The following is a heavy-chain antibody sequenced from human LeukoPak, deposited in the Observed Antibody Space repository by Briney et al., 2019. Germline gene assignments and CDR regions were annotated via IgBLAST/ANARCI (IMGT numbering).Heavy chain of an antibody. CDR3: ARAKTTVTTSYYYYGMDV. Sequence: GGSLRLSCTASGFTFSDYYMSWIRQAPGKGLEWVSFISSSGTSMNYANSVQGRFTISRDNAKSSLYLQMNSLRAADTAVYFCARAKTTVTTSYYYYGMDVWGQGTTVTVSS. CDR1: GFTFSDYY. D-gene: IGHD4-17*01. J-gene: IGHJ6*02. CDR2: ISSSGTSM. V-gene: IGHV3-11*01.